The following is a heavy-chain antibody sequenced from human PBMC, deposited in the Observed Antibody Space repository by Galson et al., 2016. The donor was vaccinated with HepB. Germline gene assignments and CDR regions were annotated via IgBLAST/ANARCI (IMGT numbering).Heavy chain of an antibody. CDR1: GFIFNDHY. V-gene: IGHV3-11*05. D-gene: IGHD4-11*01. CDR2: ISSSGTHT. CDR3: ARAVNYEEGLFDY. Sequence: SLRLSCAASGFIFNDHYMSWIRQAPGKGLEWISYISSSGTHTNYAASVEGRFTISRDNAEDSLYLQMNSLRVEDTAVYYCARAVNYEEGLFDYWGQGTLVTVSS. J-gene: IGHJ4*02.